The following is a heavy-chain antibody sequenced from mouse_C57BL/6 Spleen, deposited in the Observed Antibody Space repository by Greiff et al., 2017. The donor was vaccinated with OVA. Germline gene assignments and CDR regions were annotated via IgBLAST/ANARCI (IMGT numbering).Heavy chain of an antibody. Sequence: VQLQQSGAELVRPGASVKLSCTASGFNIKDYYMHWVKQRPEQGLEWIGRIDPEGGATEYAPQFQGKATMTADTSSNTAYLQLSSLTSEDTAGYYCTTGGTTAYFDYWGQGTTLTVSS. J-gene: IGHJ2*01. D-gene: IGHD1-2*01. CDR2: IDPEGGAT. CDR1: GFNIKDYY. V-gene: IGHV14-1*01. CDR3: TTGGTTAYFDY.